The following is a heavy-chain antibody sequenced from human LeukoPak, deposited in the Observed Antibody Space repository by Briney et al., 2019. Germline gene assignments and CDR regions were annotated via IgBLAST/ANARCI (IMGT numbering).Heavy chain of an antibody. CDR1: GGSFSGYY. V-gene: IGHV4-34*01. D-gene: IGHD3-10*01. J-gene: IGHJ4*02. Sequence: SETLSLTCAVYGGSFSGYYWSWIRQPPGKGLEWIGEINHSGSTNYNPSLKSRVTISVDTSKNQFSLKLSSVTAADTAVYYCARGPQNYYGSGSYGFWGQGTLVTVSS. CDR3: ARGPQNYYGSGSYGF. CDR2: INHSGST.